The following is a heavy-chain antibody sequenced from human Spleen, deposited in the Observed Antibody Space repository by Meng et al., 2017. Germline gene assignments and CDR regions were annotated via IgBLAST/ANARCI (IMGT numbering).Heavy chain of an antibody. J-gene: IGHJ5*02. CDR1: GGSISSSSYY. Sequence: SGTLSLTCTVSGGSISSSSYYWGWIRQPPGKGLEWIGSIYYSGSTYYNPSLKSRVTISVDTSKNQFSLKLSSVTAADTAVYYCARVSDSSGYYRLDWFDPWGQGTLVTVSS. CDR3: ARVSDSSGYYRLDWFDP. D-gene: IGHD3-22*01. V-gene: IGHV4-39*07. CDR2: IYYSGST.